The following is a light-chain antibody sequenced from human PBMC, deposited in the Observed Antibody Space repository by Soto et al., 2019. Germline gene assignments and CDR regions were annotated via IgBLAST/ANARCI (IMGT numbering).Light chain of an antibody. V-gene: IGKV1-12*01. CDR3: QQSNSFPLT. CDR2: AAS. J-gene: IGKJ4*01. Sequence: DIQMTQSPSSVSASVGDRVTITCRASQGISSRLAWYQQKPGKAPNLLIYAASSLQSGVPSRFTGSGSETDFTLTIGSLQPEDFATYYCQQSNSFPLTFGGGTKVEIK. CDR1: QGISSR.